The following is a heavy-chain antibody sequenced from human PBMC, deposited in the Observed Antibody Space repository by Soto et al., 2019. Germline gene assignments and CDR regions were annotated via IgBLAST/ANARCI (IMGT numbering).Heavy chain of an antibody. CDR3: AREGSGSYYRGYFDL. V-gene: IGHV4-59*01. CDR1: GGSISSYF. Sequence: XAILALTCTVSGGSISSYFWSWIRQPPGKGLEWIGDIYYSGSTNYNPSLQSRLTVSVDTSKNQVSLKLSSVTAADTAVYYCAREGSGSYYRGYFDLWGRGTLVTVSS. D-gene: IGHD1-26*01. J-gene: IGHJ2*01. CDR2: IYYSGST.